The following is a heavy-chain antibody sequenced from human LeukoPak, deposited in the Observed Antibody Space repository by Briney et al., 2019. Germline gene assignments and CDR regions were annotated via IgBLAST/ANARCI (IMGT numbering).Heavy chain of an antibody. CDR1: GFTFSSYG. Sequence: GRSLRLSCAASGFTFSSYGMHWVRQAPGKGLEWMAVILYDGSNKYYADSVRGRFTISRDNSKNTLYLQMNSLRAEVTAVYYCAKGVAVVVVPAAMDYWGQGTLVTVSS. J-gene: IGHJ4*02. CDR3: AKGVAVVVVPAAMDY. CDR2: ILYDGSNK. V-gene: IGHV3-30*18. D-gene: IGHD2-2*01.